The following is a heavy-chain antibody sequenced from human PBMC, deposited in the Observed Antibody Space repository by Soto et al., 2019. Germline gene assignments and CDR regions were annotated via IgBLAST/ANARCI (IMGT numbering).Heavy chain of an antibody. CDR3: ARDAFPRSGNALALDI. J-gene: IGHJ3*02. Sequence: QVQLVQSGVEVKKPGTSAKVSCKASGYTFRRYGINWVRQAPGQGLEWMGWISPYNGYTSSAQTLQGRLTMTTDISTSTAYMELRTLRSDDTAVYYCARDAFPRSGNALALDICGQGTMVTVSS. CDR1: GYTFRRYG. V-gene: IGHV1-18*01. D-gene: IGHD2-15*01. CDR2: ISPYNGYT.